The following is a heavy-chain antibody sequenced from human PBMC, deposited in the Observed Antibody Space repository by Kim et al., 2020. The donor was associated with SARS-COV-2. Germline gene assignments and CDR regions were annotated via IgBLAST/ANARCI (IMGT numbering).Heavy chain of an antibody. J-gene: IGHJ6*02. V-gene: IGHV3-30*04. CDR1: GFTFSSYA. Sequence: GGSLRLSCAASGFTFSSYAMHWVRQAPGKGLEWVAIISYDGSNKYYADSVKGRFTISRDNSKNTLYLQMNSLRAEDTAVYYCAKGIVGATLHYYYGMDVWGQGTTVTVSS. CDR3: AKGIVGATLHYYYGMDV. D-gene: IGHD1-26*01. CDR2: ISYDGSNK.